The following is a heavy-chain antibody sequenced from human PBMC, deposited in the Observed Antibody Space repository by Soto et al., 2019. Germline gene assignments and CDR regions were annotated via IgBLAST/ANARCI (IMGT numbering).Heavy chain of an antibody. J-gene: IGHJ3*02. D-gene: IGHD3-10*01. CDR1: GGTFSSYA. CDR2: IIPIFGTA. CDR3: ARVSRYYYGPDAFDI. V-gene: IGHV1-69*13. Sequence: SSVKVSCKASGGTFSSYAISWVRQAPGQGLEWMGGIIPIFGTANYAQKFQGRVTITADESTSTAYMELSSLRSEDTAVYYCARVSRYYYGPDAFDIWGQGTMVTVSS.